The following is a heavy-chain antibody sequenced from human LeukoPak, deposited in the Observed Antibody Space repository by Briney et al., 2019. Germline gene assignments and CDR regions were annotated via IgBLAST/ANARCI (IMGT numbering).Heavy chain of an antibody. J-gene: IGHJ3*02. CDR3: AKRLVGAARHEASNI. CDR2: IGATGTI. V-gene: IGHV3-23*01. D-gene: IGHD1-26*01. Sequence: GGSLRLSCAASGFTFSINAMNWVRQAPGKGLEWVSVIGATGTIYYTDSVKGRFTISRDNSKNTLFLQMNNLRAEDTAVYYCAKRLVGAARHEASNIWGQGTLVTVSS. CDR1: GFTFSINA.